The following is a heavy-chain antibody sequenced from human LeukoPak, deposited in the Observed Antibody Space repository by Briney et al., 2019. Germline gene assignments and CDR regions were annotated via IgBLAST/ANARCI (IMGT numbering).Heavy chain of an antibody. Sequence: PGGSLRLSCAASGFTLSSYWMHWVRQAPGKGLEWVSYISSSGSTIYYADSVKGRFTISRDNAKNSLYLQMNSLSAEDTAVYYCAKGFVAAAAERWFDPWGQGTLVTVSS. V-gene: IGHV3-48*04. J-gene: IGHJ5*02. CDR3: AKGFVAAAAERWFDP. CDR1: GFTLSSYW. CDR2: ISSSGSTI. D-gene: IGHD6-13*01.